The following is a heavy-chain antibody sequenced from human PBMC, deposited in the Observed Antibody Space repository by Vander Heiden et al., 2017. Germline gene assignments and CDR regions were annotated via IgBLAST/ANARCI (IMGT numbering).Heavy chain of an antibody. CDR1: GYTFLDYY. Sequence: QVQLVQSGAEVKEPGASVKVSCKASGYTFLDYYTHWLRQAPGQGLGWMGWINPNSGAKAYAHNFQGRVTVTRDTSISTAYMELSRLTSDDTAVYYCASESGSYYHYWGQGTLVTVSS. J-gene: IGHJ4*02. V-gene: IGHV1-2*07. CDR3: ASESGSYYHY. CDR2: INPNSGAK. D-gene: IGHD1-26*01.